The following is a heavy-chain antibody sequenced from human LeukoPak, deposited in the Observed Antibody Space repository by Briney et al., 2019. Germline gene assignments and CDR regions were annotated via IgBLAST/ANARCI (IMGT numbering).Heavy chain of an antibody. CDR1: GGSISSISYY. V-gene: IGHV4-39*01. Sequence: SETLSLTCAVSGGSISSISYYWAWIRQPPGKGLEWIGSFYYSGTTFYNPSLKSRVTISADTSKNQFSLRLSSVTAADTAVYYCARQPSLTYCSGGTCWFDPWGQGTLVTVSS. CDR3: ARQPSLTYCSGGTCWFDP. D-gene: IGHD2-15*01. CDR2: FYYSGTT. J-gene: IGHJ5*02.